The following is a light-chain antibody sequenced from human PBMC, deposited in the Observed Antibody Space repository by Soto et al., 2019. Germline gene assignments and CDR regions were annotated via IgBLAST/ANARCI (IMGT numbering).Light chain of an antibody. CDR1: QGISTY. Sequence: DIPLTQSPSLLSASVGDRVTITCRASQGISTYLAWYQQTSGKAPKLLISAASTLQRGVPSRFSGSGSGTQFTLTISSLQPEDFATCYCQQLNAYPLTFGGGTRVEIK. CDR2: AAS. J-gene: IGKJ4*01. V-gene: IGKV1-9*01. CDR3: QQLNAYPLT.